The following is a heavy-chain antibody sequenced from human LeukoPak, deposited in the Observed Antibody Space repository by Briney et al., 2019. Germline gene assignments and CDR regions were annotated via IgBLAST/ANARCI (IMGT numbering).Heavy chain of an antibody. V-gene: IGHV3-9*01. CDR1: GFAFNDYA. CDR2: LIWNSGYI. J-gene: IGHJ4*02. Sequence: GGSLRLSCAAAGFAFNDYAMHWVRQPPGKGLEWLSILIWNSGYIGYADSVKGRFTVSRDNTEDSVYLQMNSLRPEDTAFYFCAKVRGTYRSGFFFDSWGQGTLVTVSS. CDR3: AKVRGTYRSGFFFDS. D-gene: IGHD3-22*01.